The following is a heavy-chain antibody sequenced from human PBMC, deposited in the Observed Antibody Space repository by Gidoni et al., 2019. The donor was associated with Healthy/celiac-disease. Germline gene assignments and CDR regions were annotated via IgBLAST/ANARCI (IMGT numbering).Heavy chain of an antibody. CDR2: ISWNSGSI. CDR3: AKDMGWSYSPIGFDY. Sequence: EVQLVESGGGLVQPGRSLRLSCAASGFPFDDYAMHWVRQAPGKGLEWVSGISWNSGSIGYADSVKGRFTISRDNAKNSLYLQMNSLRAEDTALYYCAKDMGWSYSPIGFDYWGQGTLVTVSS. CDR1: GFPFDDYA. D-gene: IGHD1-26*01. J-gene: IGHJ4*02. V-gene: IGHV3-9*01.